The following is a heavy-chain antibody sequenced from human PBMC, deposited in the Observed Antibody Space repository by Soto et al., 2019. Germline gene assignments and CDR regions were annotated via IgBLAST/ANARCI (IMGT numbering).Heavy chain of an antibody. D-gene: IGHD6-13*01. Sequence: SETLSLTCTVSGGSISSSSYYWGWIRQPPGKGLEWIGSIYYSGSTYYNPSLKSRVTISVDRSKNQFSLKLSSVTAADTAVYYCARGPTYSSSARGYYYYYYGMDVWGQGTTVTVSS. CDR3: ARGPTYSSSARGYYYYYYGMDV. CDR2: IYYSGST. CDR1: GGSISSSSYY. J-gene: IGHJ6*02. V-gene: IGHV4-39*07.